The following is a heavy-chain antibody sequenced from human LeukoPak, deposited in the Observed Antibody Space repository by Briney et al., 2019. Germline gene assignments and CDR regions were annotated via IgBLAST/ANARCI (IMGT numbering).Heavy chain of an antibody. CDR1: GFTFSSYG. CDR3: ARAPSEIGGYYPEYFRH. Sequence: GGSLRLSCAASGFTFSSYGMHWVRQAPGRGLEWVAFIRYDGSNKYYADSVKGRFTISRDNAKNTVSLQMNSLRAEDTGVYYCARAPSEIGGYYPEYFRHWGQGTLVTVSS. CDR2: IRYDGSNK. V-gene: IGHV3-30*02. J-gene: IGHJ1*01. D-gene: IGHD3-22*01.